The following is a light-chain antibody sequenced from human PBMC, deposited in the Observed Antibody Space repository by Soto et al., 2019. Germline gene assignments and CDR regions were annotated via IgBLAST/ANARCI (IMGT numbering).Light chain of an antibody. CDR3: QQYGSSPTWT. J-gene: IGKJ1*01. Sequence: EVVVTQSPGTLSLSPGERATLSCRASQSVTSDYLAWYQQKPGQSPRLLMSGASRRATGVPDRFSGSGSGTDFTLTISRLEPEDSAVYYCQQYGSSPTWTFGQGTKVDIK. V-gene: IGKV3-20*01. CDR1: QSVTSDY. CDR2: GAS.